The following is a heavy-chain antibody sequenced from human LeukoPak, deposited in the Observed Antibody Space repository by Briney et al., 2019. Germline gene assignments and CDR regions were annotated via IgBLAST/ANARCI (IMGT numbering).Heavy chain of an antibody. V-gene: IGHV1-8*01. CDR2: MNPNSGNT. CDR3: ARAVRTRQQLVP. D-gene: IGHD6-13*01. CDR1: GYTFTSYD. J-gene: IGHJ5*02. Sequence: GASVKVSCKASGYTFTSYDINWVRQATGQGLEWMGWMNPNSGNTGYAQKFQGRVTMTRNTSIGTAYMELSSLRCEDTAVYYCARAVRTRQQLVPWGQGTLVIVSS.